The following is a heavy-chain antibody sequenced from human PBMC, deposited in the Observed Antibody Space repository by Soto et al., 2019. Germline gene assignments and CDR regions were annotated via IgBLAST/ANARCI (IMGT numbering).Heavy chain of an antibody. J-gene: IGHJ6*02. CDR1: WGSISSYY. V-gene: IGHV4-4*07. Sequence: SETLSLTCTVSWGSISSYYWSWIRPPAGKGLEWIGRIYTSGSTNYNPSLKSRVTMSVDTSKNQFSLKLSSVTAADTAVYYCARVTLNDDVWSGYYGDYYGIDVWGQRTTVTVS. CDR3: ARVTLNDDVWSGYYGDYYGIDV. CDR2: IYTSGST. D-gene: IGHD3-3*01.